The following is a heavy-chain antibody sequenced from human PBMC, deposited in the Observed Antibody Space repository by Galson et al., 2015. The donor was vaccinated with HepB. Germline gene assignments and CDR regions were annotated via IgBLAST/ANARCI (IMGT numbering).Heavy chain of an antibody. J-gene: IGHJ6*02. CDR3: ARVAAYCTNGVCTDYYYGMDV. CDR2: ISYSGRT. CDR1: GGSISSGDYY. Sequence: TLSLTCTVSGGSISSGDYYWSWIRQPPGKGLEWIGYISYSGRTYYSPSLKSRVTISVNTSKNQLSLRLTSVTAADTAVYYCARVAAYCTNGVCTDYYYGMDVWGQGTTVTVSS. V-gene: IGHV4-30-4*01. D-gene: IGHD2-8*01.